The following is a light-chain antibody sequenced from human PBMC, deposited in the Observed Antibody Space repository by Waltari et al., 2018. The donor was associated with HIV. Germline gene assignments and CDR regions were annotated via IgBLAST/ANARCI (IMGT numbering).Light chain of an antibody. Sequence: AIQLTQSPSSLSASVGDRVTITCRASQGISSALAWYQQKAGKAPKLLIYDGSSLESGVPSRFSGTGSGTDFTLIISSLQPEDFATYYCQQFKSYPQTFGGGTKVEIK. CDR3: QQFKSYPQT. J-gene: IGKJ4*01. CDR2: DGS. V-gene: IGKV1-13*02. CDR1: QGISSA.